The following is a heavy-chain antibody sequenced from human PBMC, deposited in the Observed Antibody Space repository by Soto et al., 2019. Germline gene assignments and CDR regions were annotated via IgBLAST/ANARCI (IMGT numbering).Heavy chain of an antibody. V-gene: IGHV4-31*03. CDR3: ARERDDYSTYGALYYYGKDV. Sequence: SETLSLTCTVSGGTISSGGYYWSWIRQHPGKGLEWIGYIYYSGSTYYNPSLKSRVTISVDTSKNQFSLKLSSVTAADTAVYYCARERDDYSTYGALYYYGKDVWSQGTTGTVSS. CDR1: GGTISSGGYY. J-gene: IGHJ6*02. CDR2: IYYSGST. D-gene: IGHD4-4*01.